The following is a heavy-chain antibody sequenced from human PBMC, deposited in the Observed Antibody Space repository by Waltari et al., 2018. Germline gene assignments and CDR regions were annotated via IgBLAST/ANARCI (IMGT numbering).Heavy chain of an antibody. J-gene: IGHJ6*02. CDR3: ARHGGTHALGMDV. CDR2: IYYSGST. CDR1: GGSISSSSYY. V-gene: IGHV4-39*01. D-gene: IGHD3-16*01. Sequence: QLQLQESGPGLVKPSETLSLTCTVSGGSISSSSYYWGWIRQPPGKGLEWIGSIYYSGSTYYNPSLKSRVTISVDTSKNQFSLKLSSVTAADTAVYYCARHGGTHALGMDVWGQGTTVTVSS.